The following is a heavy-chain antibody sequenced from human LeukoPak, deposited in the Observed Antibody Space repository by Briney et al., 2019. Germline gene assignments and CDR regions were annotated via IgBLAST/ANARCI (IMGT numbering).Heavy chain of an antibody. CDR2: IKTKTDGGTI. D-gene: IGHD7-27*01. CDR1: GFTFSNAW. V-gene: IGHV3-15*01. J-gene: IGHJ5*02. Sequence: GGSLRLSCVASGFTFSNAWMIWVRQAPGKGLEWIGRIKTKTDGGTIDYAAPVKGRFSISRDDSENTVYLQMNSLKVEDTGLYYCTGVKLGNYCFDPWGRGTPVTVSS. CDR3: TGVKLGNYCFDP.